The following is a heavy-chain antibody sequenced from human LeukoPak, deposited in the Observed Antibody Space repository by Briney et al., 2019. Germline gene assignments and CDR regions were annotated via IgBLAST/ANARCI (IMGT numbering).Heavy chain of an antibody. D-gene: IGHD5-18*01. CDR2: IGSSTNVM. CDR3: ARVGEYSYGSSSHFDL. J-gene: IGHJ4*02. V-gene: IGHV3-48*01. Sequence: GGSLRLSCAASGFTLSDYSMNWVRQAPGKGLEWISYIGSSTNVMYYVDSLKGRFPISRDTDKDLVFLQMNSLRAGDTAVYYCARVGEYSYGSSSHFDLWGQGTRVTVSS. CDR1: GFTLSDYS.